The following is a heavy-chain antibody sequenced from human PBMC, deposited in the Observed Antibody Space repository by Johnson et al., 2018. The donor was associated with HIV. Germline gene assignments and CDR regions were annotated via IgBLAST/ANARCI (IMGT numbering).Heavy chain of an antibody. V-gene: IGHV3-9*01. J-gene: IGHJ3*02. Sequence: EVQLVESGGGLIQPGGSLRLSCAASGFTFDDYAMHWVRQAPGKGLEWVSGISWNSGSIGYADSVKGRFTISRDNAKNSLYLQMNSLRAEDTALYYCAKDVNGGVGGAFEIWGQGTMVTVSS. D-gene: IGHD3-16*01. CDR3: AKDVNGGVGGAFEI. CDR1: GFTFDDYA. CDR2: ISWNSGSI.